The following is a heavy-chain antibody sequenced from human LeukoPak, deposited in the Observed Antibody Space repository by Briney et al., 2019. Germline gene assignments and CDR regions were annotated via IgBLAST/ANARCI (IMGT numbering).Heavy chain of an antibody. CDR2: IQYDRSNQ. J-gene: IGHJ5*02. CDR1: GFTFSTYG. Sequence: QPGGSLRLSCAASGFTFSTYGMHWVRQAPGKGLEWVAYIQYDRSNQQYAGSVKGRFSISRDNAKNSLYLQMNSLRAEDTAVYYCARSIAARFRWFDPWGQGTLVTVSS. CDR3: ARSIAARFRWFDP. V-gene: IGHV3-30*02. D-gene: IGHD6-6*01.